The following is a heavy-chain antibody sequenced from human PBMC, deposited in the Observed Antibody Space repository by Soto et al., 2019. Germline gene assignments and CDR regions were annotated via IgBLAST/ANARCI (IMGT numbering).Heavy chain of an antibody. J-gene: IGHJ5*02. CDR1: GGTFSSYA. CDR3: ASSMTTVTLNGFRFDP. CDR2: IIPIFGTA. Sequence: QVQLVQSGAEVKKPGSSVKVSCKASGGTFSSYAISWVRQAPGQGLEWMGGIIPIFGTANYAQKFQGRVTITADESTRTAYMELSSMRSEDTAVYYCASSMTTVTLNGFRFDPWGQGTLVTVSS. V-gene: IGHV1-69*01. D-gene: IGHD4-17*01.